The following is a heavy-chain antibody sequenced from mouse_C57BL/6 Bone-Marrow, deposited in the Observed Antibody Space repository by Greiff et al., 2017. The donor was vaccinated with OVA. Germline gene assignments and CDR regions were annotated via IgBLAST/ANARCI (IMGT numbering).Heavy chain of an antibody. CDR1: GYTFTSYW. V-gene: IGHV1-50*01. J-gene: IGHJ3*01. Sequence: QVQLQQPGAELVKPGASVKLSCKASGYTFTSYWMQWVKQRPGQGLEWIGEIDPSDSYTNYHQKFKGKATLTVDTSSSTAYMQLNSLTSEYSAVYYCASAVFAYWGQGTLVTVSA. CDR3: ASAVFAY. CDR2: IDPSDSYT.